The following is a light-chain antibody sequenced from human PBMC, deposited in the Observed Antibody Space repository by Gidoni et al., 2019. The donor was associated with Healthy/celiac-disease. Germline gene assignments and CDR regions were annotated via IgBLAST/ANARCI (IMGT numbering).Light chain of an antibody. J-gene: IGKJ1*01. CDR3: QQSYSTLWT. CDR2: AAS. V-gene: IGKV1-39*01. CDR1: QSISSY. Sequence: DIQMTPSPSSLSASVGDRVTITCRASQSISSYLNWYQQKPGKAPKLLIYAASSLQSGVPSRFSGSGSGTDFTLTISSLQPEDVATYYCQQSYSTLWTFGQGTKVEIK.